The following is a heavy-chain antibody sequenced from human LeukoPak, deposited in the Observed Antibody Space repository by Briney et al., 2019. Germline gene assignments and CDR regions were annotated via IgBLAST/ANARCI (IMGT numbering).Heavy chain of an antibody. CDR1: GYSINNYW. CDR2: IYPADSDI. Sequence: GESLKISCKGSGYSINNYWIGWVRQMPGKGLEWMGIIYPADSDIRYSPSFQGQVTISADKSISTAYLQWSSLKASDTAMYYCARARRGQLLPTTYNWFDPWGQGTLVTVSS. V-gene: IGHV5-51*01. J-gene: IGHJ5*02. CDR3: ARARRGQLLPTTYNWFDP. D-gene: IGHD2-2*01.